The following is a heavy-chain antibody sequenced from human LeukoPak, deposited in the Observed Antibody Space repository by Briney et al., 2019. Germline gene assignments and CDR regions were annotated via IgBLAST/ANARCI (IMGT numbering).Heavy chain of an antibody. J-gene: IGHJ5*02. CDR2: IYYSGST. CDR3: ARHPSQALYGGYWFDP. D-gene: IGHD5-12*01. Sequence: SETLSLTCTVSGGSISSSSYYWGWIRQPPGKGLEWIGSIYYSGSTYYNPSLKSRVTISVDTSKNQFSLKLSSVTAADTAVYYCARHPSQALYGGYWFDPWGQGTLVTVSS. V-gene: IGHV4-39*01. CDR1: GGSISSSSYY.